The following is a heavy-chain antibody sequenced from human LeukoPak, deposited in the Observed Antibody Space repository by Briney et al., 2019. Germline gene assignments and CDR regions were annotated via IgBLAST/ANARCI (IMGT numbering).Heavy chain of an antibody. J-gene: IGHJ4*02. CDR2: ISISGSKT. D-gene: IGHD4-17*01. V-gene: IGHV3-23*01. CDR3: ANEIRPNDY. Sequence: PGGSLRLSCAASEFDFSSHAMTWVSQAPGKGLEWVSAISISGSKTYYADSVKGRFTISRDNSKNTLYLQMNSLRAEDTAVYYCANEIRPNDYWGQGTQVTVSS. CDR1: EFDFSSHA.